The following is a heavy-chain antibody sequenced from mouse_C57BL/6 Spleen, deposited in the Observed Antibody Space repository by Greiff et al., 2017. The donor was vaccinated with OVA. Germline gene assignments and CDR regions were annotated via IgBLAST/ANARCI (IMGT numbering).Heavy chain of an antibody. D-gene: IGHD2-1*01. J-gene: IGHJ2*01. V-gene: IGHV1-69*01. Sequence: QVQLQQPGAELVMPGASVKLSCKASGYTFTSYWMHWVKQRPGKGLEWIGEIDPSDSYTNYNQKFKGKSTLTVDKSSSTAYMQLSSLTSEDSAVYYCANGNYVDYWGQGTTLTVSS. CDR2: IDPSDSYT. CDR3: ANGNYVDY. CDR1: GYTFTSYW.